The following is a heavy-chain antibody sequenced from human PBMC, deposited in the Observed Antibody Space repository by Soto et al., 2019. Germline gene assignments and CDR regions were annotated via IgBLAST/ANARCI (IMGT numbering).Heavy chain of an antibody. CDR1: GFTVSSNY. J-gene: IGHJ4*02. V-gene: IGHV3-53*01. D-gene: IGHD6-13*01. CDR3: AKSSVWYPYFDS. CDR2: IYSGGST. Sequence: PGGSLRLSCAASGFTVSSNYMSWVRQAPGKGLEWVSVIYSGGSTYYADSVKGRFTISRDNSRDTLFLQMNSLRAEDTAIYYCAKSSVWYPYFDSWGQGTLGTVSS.